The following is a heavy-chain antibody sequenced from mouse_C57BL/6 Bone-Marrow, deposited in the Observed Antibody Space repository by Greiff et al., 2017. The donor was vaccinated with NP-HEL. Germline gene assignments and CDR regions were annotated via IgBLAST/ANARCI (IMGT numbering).Heavy chain of an antibody. Sequence: EVQLVEPGGGLVQPGGSLSLSCAASGFTFTDYYMSWVRQPPGKALEWLGFISNKANGYTTEYSASVKGRFTISRDNSQSILYLQMNALRAEDSATYYCARSSYHDGSSYFDVWGTGTTVTVSS. J-gene: IGHJ1*03. D-gene: IGHD1-1*01. CDR1: GFTFTDYY. V-gene: IGHV7-3*01. CDR2: ISNKANGYTT. CDR3: ARSSYHDGSSYFDV.